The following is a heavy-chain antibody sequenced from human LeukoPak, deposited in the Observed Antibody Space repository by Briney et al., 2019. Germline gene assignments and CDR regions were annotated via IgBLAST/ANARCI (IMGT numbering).Heavy chain of an antibody. CDR2: ISWNSRKM. CDR3: AKDTSSSSSFFYLDV. D-gene: IGHD6-6*01. Sequence: SLRLSCAASGFTFDDYAMHWVRQAPGKGLEWVSGISWNSRKMDYADSVRGRFTISRDNDKNSVYLQMNSLTAEDTALYYCAKDTSSSSSFFYLDVWGKGTAVTVSS. V-gene: IGHV3-9*01. J-gene: IGHJ6*03. CDR1: GFTFDDYA.